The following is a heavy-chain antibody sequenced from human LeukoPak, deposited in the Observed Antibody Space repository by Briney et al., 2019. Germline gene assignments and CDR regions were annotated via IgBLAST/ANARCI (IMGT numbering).Heavy chain of an antibody. J-gene: IGHJ4*02. Sequence: PSETLSLTCAVSGYSISSGYYWGWIRQPPGKGLEWIGSIYHSGSTYYNPSPKSRVTISVDTSKNQFSLKLSSVTAADTAVYYCARQFTAAAGIDYWGQGTLVTVSS. V-gene: IGHV4-38-2*01. CDR3: ARQFTAAAGIDY. CDR2: IYHSGST. D-gene: IGHD6-13*01. CDR1: GYSISSGYY.